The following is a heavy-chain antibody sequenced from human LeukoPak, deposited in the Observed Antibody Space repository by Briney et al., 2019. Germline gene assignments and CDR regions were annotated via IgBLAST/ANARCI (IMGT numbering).Heavy chain of an antibody. Sequence: TETLSLTCTVSGGSVSSGTYYWSWIRQPPGKGLEWIGYIYYSGSTNYNPSLNTRVTISVDTSKNQFSLKLSSVTAADTAVYYCARHGSRNWFDPWGRGTLVTVSS. CDR3: ARHGSRNWFDP. CDR1: GGSVSSGTYY. J-gene: IGHJ5*02. CDR2: IYYSGST. V-gene: IGHV4-61*01.